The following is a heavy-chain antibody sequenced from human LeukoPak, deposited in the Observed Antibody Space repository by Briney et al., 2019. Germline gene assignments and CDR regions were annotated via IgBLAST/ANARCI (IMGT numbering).Heavy chain of an antibody. Sequence: PSEALSLTCSVSRGSLRSYSWSWVRQPAGKGLEWIGRIYSGGSTKYNPSFTSRVTMSIDTSKNQVSLNVKSMIAADTAVYYCARHLEGWFDPWGLGTLVTVSS. CDR3: ARHLEGWFDP. CDR2: IYSGGST. V-gene: IGHV4-4*07. J-gene: IGHJ5*02. CDR1: RGSLRSYS.